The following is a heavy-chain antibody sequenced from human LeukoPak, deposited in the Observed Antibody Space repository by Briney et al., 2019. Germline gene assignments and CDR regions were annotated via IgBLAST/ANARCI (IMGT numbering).Heavy chain of an antibody. D-gene: IGHD1-26*01. CDR2: FDPEDGET. CDR3: ATVHRGSLDFDY. CDR1: GYTLTELS. V-gene: IGHV1-24*01. J-gene: IGHJ4*02. Sequence: ASVKVSCKVSGYTLTELSMHWVRQAPGKGLEWMGGFDPEDGETIYAQKFQGRVTMTEDTSTDTAYMELSSLRSEDTAVYYCATVHRGSLDFDYWGQGTLVTVSS.